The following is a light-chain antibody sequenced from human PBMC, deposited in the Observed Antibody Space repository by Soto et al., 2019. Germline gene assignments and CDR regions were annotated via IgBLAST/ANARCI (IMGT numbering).Light chain of an antibody. V-gene: IGKV2-24*01. Sequence: DIVLTQIPLSSVVTLGQAASISCRSSQSLVHSDGNTYLSWLHQRPGQPPRLIMYKISTRFSGVPDRFTGSGAETDFTLKISRVEAEDVGIYYCMQATQFPRTFGQGTKVEIK. CDR1: QSLVHSDGNTY. CDR2: KIS. CDR3: MQATQFPRT. J-gene: IGKJ1*01.